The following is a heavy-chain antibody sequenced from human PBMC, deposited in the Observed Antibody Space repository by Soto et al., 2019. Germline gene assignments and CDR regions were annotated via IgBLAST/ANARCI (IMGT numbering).Heavy chain of an antibody. Sequence: GGSLRLSCAASGFTFSSYAMSWVRQAPGKGLEWVSAISGSGGSTYYADSVKGRFTISRDNSKNTQYLQMNSLRAEDTAVYYCAKGYDYIWGSYRSFDYWGQGTLVTVSS. J-gene: IGHJ4*02. CDR3: AKGYDYIWGSYRSFDY. D-gene: IGHD3-16*02. CDR2: ISGSGGST. V-gene: IGHV3-23*01. CDR1: GFTFSSYA.